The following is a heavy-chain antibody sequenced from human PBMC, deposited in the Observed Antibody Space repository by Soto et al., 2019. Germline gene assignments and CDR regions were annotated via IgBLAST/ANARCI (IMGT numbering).Heavy chain of an antibody. Sequence: GGSLRLSCAASGFTFSSYGMHWVRQAPGKGLEWVAVISYDGSNKYYADSVKGRFTISRDNSKNTLYLQMDSLRAEDTAVYYCAKDGGYFDWLSTYYYYGMDVWGQGTTVTVSS. CDR3: AKDGGYFDWLSTYYYYGMDV. J-gene: IGHJ6*02. D-gene: IGHD3-9*01. CDR2: ISYDGSNK. CDR1: GFTFSSYG. V-gene: IGHV3-30*18.